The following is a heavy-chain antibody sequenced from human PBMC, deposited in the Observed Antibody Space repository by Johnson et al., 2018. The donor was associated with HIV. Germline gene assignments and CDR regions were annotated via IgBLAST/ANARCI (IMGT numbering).Heavy chain of an antibody. Sequence: VRLVETGGDLIQPGGSLRLSCAASGFTVSSNYMTWVRQAPGKGLEWVSVIYSGGSTYYADSVKGRFTISRDNAKNALFLHMNSLRVEDTALYYCARNPTTQYSRLTGDFGAFDIWGQGTMVTVS. V-gene: IGHV3-53*02. CDR1: GFTVSSNY. D-gene: IGHD7-27*01. J-gene: IGHJ3*02. CDR3: ARNPTTQYSRLTGDFGAFDI. CDR2: IYSGGST.